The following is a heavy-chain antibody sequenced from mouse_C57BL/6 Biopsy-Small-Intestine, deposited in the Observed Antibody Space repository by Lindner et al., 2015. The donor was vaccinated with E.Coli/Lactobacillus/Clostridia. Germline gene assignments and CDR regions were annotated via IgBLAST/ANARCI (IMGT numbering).Heavy chain of an antibody. CDR3: AREGLAYTRSSGIWFDP. D-gene: IGHD1-1*01. CDR1: IIPSPTT. CDR2: INPNSGGT. V-gene: IGHV1-18*01. J-gene: IGHJ4*01. Sequence: SVKVSCKAFWIIPSPTTISTGCDRPLDKGFEWMGWINPNSGGTTYAPKFQGRVTMTRDTSISTVNMELSRLRSDDTAVYYCAREGLAYTRSSGIWFDPRGQGTLVAVSS.